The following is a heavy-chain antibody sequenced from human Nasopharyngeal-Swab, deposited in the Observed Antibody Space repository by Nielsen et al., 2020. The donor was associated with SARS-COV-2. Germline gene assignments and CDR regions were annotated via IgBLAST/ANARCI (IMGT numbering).Heavy chain of an antibody. CDR3: ARDRRDGYNYYYYYYMDV. J-gene: IGHJ6*03. Sequence: REAPGKGLEWIGYIYYSGSTNYNPSLKSRVTISVDTSKNQFSLKLCSVTAADTAVYYCARDRRDGYNYYYYYYMDVWGKGTTVTVSS. V-gene: IGHV4-59*01. CDR2: IYYSGST. D-gene: IGHD5-24*01.